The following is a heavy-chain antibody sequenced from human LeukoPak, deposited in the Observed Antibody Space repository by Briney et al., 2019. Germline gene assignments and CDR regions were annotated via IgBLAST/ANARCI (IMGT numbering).Heavy chain of an antibody. J-gene: IGHJ6*03. V-gene: IGHV3-7*03. CDR3: AKSVKRLPTPARLSYYYYYMDV. D-gene: IGHD6-25*01. CDR2: IKQDGSEK. CDR1: GFTFSSYW. Sequence: GGSLRLSCAASGFTFSSYWMSWVRQAPGKGLEWVANIKQDGSEKYYVDSVKGRFTISRDNAKNSLYLQMNSLRAEDTAVYYCAKSVKRLPTPARLSYYYYYMDVWGKGTTVTVSS.